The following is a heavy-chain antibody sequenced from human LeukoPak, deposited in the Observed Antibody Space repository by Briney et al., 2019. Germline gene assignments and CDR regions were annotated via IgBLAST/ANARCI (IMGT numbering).Heavy chain of an antibody. D-gene: IGHD1-1*01. Sequence: ETLSLTCTVSDGSIGKTIYYWGWIRQPPGKGLEWIGNIYYSGTTYYNPSLKSRVTISVDTSKNQFSLTLNSVAAADTAVYFCARFKQLGRSFDSWGLGSLVTVSS. J-gene: IGHJ4*02. CDR2: IYYSGTT. V-gene: IGHV4-39*07. CDR1: DGSIGKTIYY. CDR3: ARFKQLGRSFDS.